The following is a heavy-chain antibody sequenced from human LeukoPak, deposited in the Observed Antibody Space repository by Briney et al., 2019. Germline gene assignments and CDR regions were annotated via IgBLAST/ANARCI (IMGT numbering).Heavy chain of an antibody. CDR3: ATYPYGDYVDWFDP. CDR2: FDPEDGET. Sequence: ASVHVSCKVSGYTLTELSMHWVRQAPGKGLEWMGGFDPEDGETIYAQKFQGRVTMTEDTSTDTAYMELSSLRSEDTAVYYCATYPYGDYVDWFDPWGQGTLVTVSS. J-gene: IGHJ5*02. V-gene: IGHV1-24*01. D-gene: IGHD4-17*01. CDR1: GYTLTELS.